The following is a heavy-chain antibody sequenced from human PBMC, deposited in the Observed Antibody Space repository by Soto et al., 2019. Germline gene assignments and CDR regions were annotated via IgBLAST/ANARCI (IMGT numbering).Heavy chain of an antibody. CDR1: GGSISSSGYY. CDR3: ASRAYYYDSSGSIR. J-gene: IGHJ4*02. Sequence: SETLSLTCTVSGGSISSSGYYWSSIRQHPGKGLEWIGYIYYSGSTYYNPSLKSRVTISVDTSKNQFSLKLSSVTAADTAVYYCASRAYYYDSSGSIRWGQGTLVTVSS. V-gene: IGHV4-31*03. D-gene: IGHD3-22*01. CDR2: IYYSGST.